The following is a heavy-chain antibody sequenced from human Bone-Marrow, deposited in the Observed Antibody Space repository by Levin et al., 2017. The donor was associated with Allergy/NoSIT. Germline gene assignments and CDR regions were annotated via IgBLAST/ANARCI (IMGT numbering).Heavy chain of an antibody. Sequence: GGSLRLSCAASGFTFSSYAMSWVRQAPGKGLEWVASISDSDGSTHYADSVKGRFTISRDNSKNTLYLHMNSLRAEDTAIYYCAKRALGATVTTGWFDPWGQGTLVTVSS. CDR3: AKRALGATVTTGWFDP. CDR1: GFTFSSYA. J-gene: IGHJ5*02. V-gene: IGHV3-23*01. D-gene: IGHD4-17*01. CDR2: ISDSDGST.